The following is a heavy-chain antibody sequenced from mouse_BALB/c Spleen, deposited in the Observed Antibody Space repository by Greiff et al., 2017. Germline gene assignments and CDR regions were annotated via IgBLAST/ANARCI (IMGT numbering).Heavy chain of an antibody. CDR3: ARDWDYDYDRGTWFAY. Sequence: VHLVESGPGLVAPSQSLSITCTVSGFSLTGYGVNWVRQPPGKGLEWLGMIWGDGSTDYNSALKSRLSISKDNSKSQVFLKMNSLQTDDTARYYCARDWDYDYDRGTWFAYWGQGTLVTVSA. CDR2: IWGDGST. D-gene: IGHD2-4*01. J-gene: IGHJ3*01. V-gene: IGHV2-6-7*01. CDR1: GFSLTGYG.